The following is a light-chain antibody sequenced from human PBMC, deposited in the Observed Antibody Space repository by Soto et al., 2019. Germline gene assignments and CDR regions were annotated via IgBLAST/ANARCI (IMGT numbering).Light chain of an antibody. Sequence: QSVLTQPASVSGSPGQSITISCTGTSSDVGGYNYVSWYQQYPGTAPKLMIYEVSNRPSGVSNRFSGSKSGNTASLTISGLQAEDEADYYCTSYTTSSTLVVFGGGTQLTVL. V-gene: IGLV2-14*01. CDR2: EVS. CDR1: SSDVGGYNY. J-gene: IGLJ2*01. CDR3: TSYTTSSTLVV.